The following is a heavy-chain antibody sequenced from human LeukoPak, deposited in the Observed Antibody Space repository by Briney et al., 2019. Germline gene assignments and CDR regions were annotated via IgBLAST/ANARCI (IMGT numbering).Heavy chain of an antibody. D-gene: IGHD2-2*02. Sequence: GGSLRLSCAASGFIFSSYAMTWVRQAPGTGLEWVSVVSASGIYTHYGDSVKGRFTISRDNSKNSLYLQMNSLRVEDTAVYYRAKDRVDCSSTTCYTKFDSWGQGTLVTVSS. CDR2: VSASGIYT. CDR3: AKDRVDCSSTTCYTKFDS. J-gene: IGHJ4*02. CDR1: GFIFSSYA. V-gene: IGHV3-23*01.